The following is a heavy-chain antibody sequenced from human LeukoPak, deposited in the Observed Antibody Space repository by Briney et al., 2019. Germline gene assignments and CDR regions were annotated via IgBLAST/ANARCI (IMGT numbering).Heavy chain of an antibody. CDR3: ARAGGRGRLDY. CDR1: GFTFGSYA. D-gene: IGHD2-15*01. J-gene: IGHJ4*02. V-gene: IGHV3-30-3*01. Sequence: GRSLRLSCAASGFTFGSYAMHWVRQAPGKGLEWVAVISYDGINKYYADSVKGRFTISRDNSKNTLFLQMNSLRAEDTAVYYCARAGGRGRLDYWGQGTLVTVSS. CDR2: ISYDGINK.